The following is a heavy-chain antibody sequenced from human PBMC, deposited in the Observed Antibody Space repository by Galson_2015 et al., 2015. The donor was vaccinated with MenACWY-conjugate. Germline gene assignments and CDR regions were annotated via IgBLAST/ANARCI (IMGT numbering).Heavy chain of an antibody. J-gene: IGHJ6*03. CDR2: ISDSGAAT. CDR1: GFTFRQYA. Sequence: SLRLSCAVSGFTFRQYAMSRVRQAPGTGLEWVAIISDSGAATHYIDSVKGRFTISRDNSKNTLYLQMSRLRAEDTALYYCAKDVYRDVWGKGPTVSVSS. CDR3: AKDVYRDV. V-gene: IGHV3-23*01.